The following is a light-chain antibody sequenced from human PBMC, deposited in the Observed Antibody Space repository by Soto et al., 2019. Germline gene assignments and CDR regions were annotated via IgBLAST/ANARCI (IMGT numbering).Light chain of an antibody. Sequence: EIMLSQSPGTLSLSPGERATLSCRASQSVSSSYLAWYQQKPGQAPRLLIYGASSRATGIPDRFSGSGSGTDVTLTISRLEPEDFAVYYCQQYGSSPWTFGQGTKVDIK. J-gene: IGKJ1*01. CDR3: QQYGSSPWT. V-gene: IGKV3-20*01. CDR1: QSVSSSY. CDR2: GAS.